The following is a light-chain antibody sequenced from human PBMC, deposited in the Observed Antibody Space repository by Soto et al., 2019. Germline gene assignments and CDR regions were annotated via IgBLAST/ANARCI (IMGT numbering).Light chain of an antibody. V-gene: IGLV2-14*01. CDR1: SSDVGGYNY. J-gene: IGLJ1*01. Sequence: QSALTQPASVSGSPGQSITISCTGTSSDVGGYNYVSWYQQHPGKAPKLIIYDVTNRPSGVSNRFSGSKSANTASLAISGLQADDEADYFCSSYTSISTSYVFGTGTKLTVL. CDR3: SSYTSISTSYV. CDR2: DVT.